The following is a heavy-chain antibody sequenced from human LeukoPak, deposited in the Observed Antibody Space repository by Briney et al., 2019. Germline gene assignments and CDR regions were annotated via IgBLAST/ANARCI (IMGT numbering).Heavy chain of an antibody. D-gene: IGHD3-22*01. J-gene: IGHJ4*02. V-gene: IGHV3-66*01. CDR2: ISRAGGT. CDR3: ASGGRSGYPLDY. CDR1: GFSVSNNY. Sequence: PGGSLRLSCVTSGFSVSNNYMSWVRQAPGKGLEWVSYISRAGGTYYADSVQARLTISRDNAANSLYLQMNSLRAEETAVYFCASGGRSGYPLDYGGQGTLVTVST.